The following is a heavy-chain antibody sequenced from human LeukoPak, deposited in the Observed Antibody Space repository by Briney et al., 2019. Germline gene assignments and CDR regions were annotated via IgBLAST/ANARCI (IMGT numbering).Heavy chain of an antibody. Sequence: SVKVSCKASGGTFSSYAFSWVRQAPGQGLEWMGRIIPILGIANYAQKFQGRVTITADKSTSTAYMELSSLRSEDTAVYYCARSPYYDILTGYYIVFDYWGQGTLVTVSS. V-gene: IGHV1-69*04. D-gene: IGHD3-9*01. CDR2: IIPILGIA. CDR3: ARSPYYDILTGYYIVFDY. CDR1: GGTFSSYA. J-gene: IGHJ4*02.